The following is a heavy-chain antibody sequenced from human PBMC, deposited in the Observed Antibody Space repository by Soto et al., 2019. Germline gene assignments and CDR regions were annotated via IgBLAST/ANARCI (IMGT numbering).Heavy chain of an antibody. J-gene: IGHJ5*02. V-gene: IGHV3-66*04. CDR3: ARHDWFDP. Sequence: GGSLRLSCAVSGFIVSSHYMSWVRQAPGKGLEWVSVIYSGGNTYYADSVKGRFTISRDISKNTLYLQMTNLRAEDTAMYYCARHDWFDPWGQGTLVTVSS. CDR1: GFIVSSHY. CDR2: IYSGGNT.